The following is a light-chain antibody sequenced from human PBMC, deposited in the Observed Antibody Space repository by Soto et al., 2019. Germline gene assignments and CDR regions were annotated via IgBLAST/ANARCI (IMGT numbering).Light chain of an antibody. J-gene: IGLJ2*01. CDR1: SSDVGGYNY. Sequence: QSALTQPASVSGSPGQSITISCTGTSSDVGGYNYVSWYQHHPGKAPKLMIYEVSNRPSGVSNRFSGSKSVNTASLTISGLQAEDEADYYCSSYTSISTLVFGGGTKVTVL. CDR2: EVS. V-gene: IGLV2-14*01. CDR3: SSYTSISTLV.